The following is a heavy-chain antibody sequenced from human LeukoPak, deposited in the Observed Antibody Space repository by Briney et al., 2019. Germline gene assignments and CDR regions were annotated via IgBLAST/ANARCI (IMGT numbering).Heavy chain of an antibody. CDR2: INPNSGGT. J-gene: IGHJ5*02. V-gene: IGHV1-2*02. D-gene: IGHD1-1*01. CDR1: GYTFTGYY. Sequence: GASVKVSCKASGYTFTGYYMHWVRQAPGQGLEWMGWINPNSGGTNYAQKFQGRVTMTRDTSISTAYMELSRLRSDDTAVYYCARPYNWNDGEDWFDPWGQGTLATVSS. CDR3: ARPYNWNDGEDWFDP.